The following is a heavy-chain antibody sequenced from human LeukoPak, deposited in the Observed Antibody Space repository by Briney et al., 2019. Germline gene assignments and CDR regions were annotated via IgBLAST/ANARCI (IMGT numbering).Heavy chain of an antibody. CDR2: ISSSSSYI. Sequence: GGSLRLSCAASGFTFSSYSMNWVRQAPGKGLEWVSSISSSSSYIYYADSVKGRFTISRDNAKNSLYLQMSSLRAEDTAVYYCARESHYYGSGTYAFDIWGQGTMVTVSS. CDR3: ARESHYYGSGTYAFDI. CDR1: GFTFSSYS. D-gene: IGHD3-10*01. V-gene: IGHV3-21*01. J-gene: IGHJ3*02.